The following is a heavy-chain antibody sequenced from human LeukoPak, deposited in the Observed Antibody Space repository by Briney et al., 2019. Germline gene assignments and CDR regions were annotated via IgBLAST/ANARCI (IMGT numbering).Heavy chain of an antibody. Sequence: GGSLRLSCAASGFTFNNYAMNSVCQAPGKGLEWVSSICSGGGTTYYADSAKGRFTISRDNSQNTLYLQMNSLRAEDTAVYYCARDYGDYVGHFFFDYWGQGTLVTVSS. CDR1: GFTFNNYA. V-gene: IGHV3-23*01. CDR2: ICSGGGTT. CDR3: ARDYGDYVGHFFFDY. J-gene: IGHJ4*02. D-gene: IGHD4-17*01.